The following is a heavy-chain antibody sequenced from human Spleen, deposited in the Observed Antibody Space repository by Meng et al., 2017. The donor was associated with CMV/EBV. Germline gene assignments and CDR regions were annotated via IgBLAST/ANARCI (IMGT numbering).Heavy chain of an antibody. D-gene: IGHD1-26*01. CDR2: IIPILAIS. Sequence: SYAITWVRQAPGQGLEWMGGIIPILAISNYAQKFQGRVTITADKSTSTAYMELSSLRSEDTAVYYCARDLAPTEWVVAAHPGWFDPWGQGTLVTVSS. CDR3: ARDLAPTEWVVAAHPGWFDP. J-gene: IGHJ5*02. V-gene: IGHV1-69*10. CDR1: SYA.